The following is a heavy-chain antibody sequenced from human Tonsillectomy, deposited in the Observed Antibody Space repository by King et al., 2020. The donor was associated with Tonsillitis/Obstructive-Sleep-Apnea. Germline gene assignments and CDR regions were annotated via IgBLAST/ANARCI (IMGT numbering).Heavy chain of an antibody. V-gene: IGHV5-10-1*03. D-gene: IGHD1-26*01. J-gene: IGHJ6*02. CDR1: GSSFTSYW. CDR2: IDPNDSHA. CDR3: ASGAIWEVARGMDV. Sequence: EVQLVESGAEVKKPGESLRISCKASGSSFTSYWITWVRQMPGKGLEWMGRIDPNDSHANYSPSFQGHVTISADRSISTAYLQWRSLKASDTAMYYCASGAIWEVARGMDVWGQGTTVTVSS.